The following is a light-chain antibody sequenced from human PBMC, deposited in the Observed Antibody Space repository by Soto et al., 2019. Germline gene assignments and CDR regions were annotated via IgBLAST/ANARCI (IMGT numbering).Light chain of an antibody. V-gene: IGKV1-5*01. Sequence: DIQMTQSPSTLSASVGDRVSITCRASQSVDRYLAWYQQKPGKAPHLLIYDASSLESGVPSRFSGSGSGTEFTLTISSLQPDDFTTFYCQQYKDYTRTFGQGTKVEV. CDR3: QQYKDYTRT. CDR2: DAS. J-gene: IGKJ1*01. CDR1: QSVDRY.